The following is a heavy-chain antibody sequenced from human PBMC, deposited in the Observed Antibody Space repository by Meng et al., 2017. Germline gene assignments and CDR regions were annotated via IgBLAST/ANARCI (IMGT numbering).Heavy chain of an antibody. CDR3: ARGSYSFDS. D-gene: IGHD1-26*01. CDR2: AYYRSKWYH. J-gene: IGHJ4*02. CDR1: GDCVSIKSAA. Sequence: QSGPGLVELSEPLSLSCAMSGDCVSIKSAAWTWIRTSRGRGLEWMGSAYYRSKWYHDYAEAVKIRISIDPDTSKNQFSLQLMSVTPEDSAVYYCARGSYSFDSWGQRTLVTVSS. V-gene: IGHV6-1*01.